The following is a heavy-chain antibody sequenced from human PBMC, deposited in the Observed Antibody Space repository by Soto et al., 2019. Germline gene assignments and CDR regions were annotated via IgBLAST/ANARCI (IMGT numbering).Heavy chain of an antibody. J-gene: IGHJ6*02. D-gene: IGHD3-10*01. CDR3: ARQGSNEYYYYGMDV. Sequence: QVQLVQSGAEVKEPGSSVKVSCKSSGPTFISYAISWVRQAPGQGLEWMGGFVPIFGTPNYAQKFQGRITITADESTSTAYMELSSLRSEDTAVYYCARQGSNEYYYYGMDVWGQGTTVTVSS. V-gene: IGHV1-69*12. CDR2: FVPIFGTP. CDR1: GPTFISYA.